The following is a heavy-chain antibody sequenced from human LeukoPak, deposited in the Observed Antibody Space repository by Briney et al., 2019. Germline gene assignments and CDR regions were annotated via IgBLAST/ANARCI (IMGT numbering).Heavy chain of an antibody. CDR3: ARAVQGRVFDY. J-gene: IGHJ4*02. Sequence: GGSLRLSCAASGFTFSTYSMNWVRQAPGKGLEWVSSISSSSSYIYYADSVKGRFTISRDNAKNSLYLQMNSLRAEDTAVYYCARAVQGRVFDYWGQGALVTVSS. CDR1: GFTFSTYS. D-gene: IGHD1-1*01. V-gene: IGHV3-21*01. CDR2: ISSSSSYI.